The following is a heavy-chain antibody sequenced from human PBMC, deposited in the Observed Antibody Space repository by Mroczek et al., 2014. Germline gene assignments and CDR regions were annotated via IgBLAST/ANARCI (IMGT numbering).Heavy chain of an antibody. CDR2: INPSGGST. CDR3: ARERRGSTTVITEGWFDP. V-gene: IGHV1-46*03. Sequence: QVQLVQSGAEVKKPGASVKVSCKASGYTFTSYYMHWVRQAPGQGLEWMGIINPSGGSTSYAQKFQGRVTMTRDTSTSTVYMELSSLRSEDTAVYYCARERRGSTTVITEGWFDPWGQGTPGHRLL. J-gene: IGHJ5*02. D-gene: IGHD4-23*01. CDR1: GYTFTSYY.